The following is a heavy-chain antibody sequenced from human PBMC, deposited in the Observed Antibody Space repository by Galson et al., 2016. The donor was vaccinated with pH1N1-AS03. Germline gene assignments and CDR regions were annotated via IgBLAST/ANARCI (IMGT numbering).Heavy chain of an antibody. D-gene: IGHD3-10*01. CDR3: TTVAGTYYNGAY. CDR1: GFAVSNNY. J-gene: IGHJ4*02. V-gene: IGHV3-53*01. CDR2: FAGSAEKT. Sequence: SLRLSCAASGFAVSNNYMSWVRQAPGKGLEWVSTFAGSAEKTYYADSVKGRFTISKDNSKNTLYLQMNTLRAEDTALYYCTTVAGTYYNGAYWGQGTLVTFSS.